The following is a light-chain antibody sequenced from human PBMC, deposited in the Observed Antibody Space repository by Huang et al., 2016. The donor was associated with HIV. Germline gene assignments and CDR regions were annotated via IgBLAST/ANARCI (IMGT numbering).Light chain of an antibody. J-gene: IGKJ1*01. CDR2: DAS. V-gene: IGKV3-15*01. CDR3: QQYNNWPRT. CDR1: QSVGSN. Sequence: EIVMTQSPATLSVSPGERATLSCRARQSVGSNSAWYQQKPGQAPRLLIYDASTRATGVPARFSGSGSGTDFTLSISSLQSEDFVVYYCQQYNNWPRTFGQGTKVEIK.